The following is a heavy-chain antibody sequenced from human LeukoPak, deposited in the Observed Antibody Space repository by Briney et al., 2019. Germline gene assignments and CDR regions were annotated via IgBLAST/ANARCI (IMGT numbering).Heavy chain of an antibody. CDR3: AGRRGYWYGWGYYSYYYGMDV. J-gene: IGHJ6*02. Sequence: SETLSLTCAVYGGSFSGYYWSWIRQPPGKGLEWIGEINHSGSTNYNPSLKSRVTISVDTSKNQSSLKLSSVTAADTAVYYCAGRRGYWYGWGYYSYYYGMDVWGQGTTVTVSS. CDR2: INHSGST. V-gene: IGHV4-34*01. CDR1: GGSFSGYY. D-gene: IGHD3-10*01.